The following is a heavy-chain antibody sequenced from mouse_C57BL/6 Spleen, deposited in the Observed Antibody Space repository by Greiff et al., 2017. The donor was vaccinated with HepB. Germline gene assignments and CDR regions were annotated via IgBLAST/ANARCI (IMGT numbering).Heavy chain of an antibody. J-gene: IGHJ1*03. CDR1: GFTFSSYA. CDR2: ISSGGDYI. V-gene: IGHV5S21*01. Sequence: EVMLVESGEGLVKPGGSLKLSCAASGFTFSSYAMSWVRQTPEKRLEWVAYISSGGDYIYYADTVKGRFTISSDNARNTLYLQMSSLKSEDTAMYYCTRLGYSNSYWYFDVWGTGTTVTVSS. D-gene: IGHD2-5*01. CDR3: TRLGYSNSYWYFDV.